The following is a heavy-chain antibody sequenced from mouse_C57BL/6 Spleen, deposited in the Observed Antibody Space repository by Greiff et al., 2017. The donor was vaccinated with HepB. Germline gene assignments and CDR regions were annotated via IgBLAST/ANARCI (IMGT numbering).Heavy chain of an antibody. CDR3: ARHRPHYYAMDY. CDR1: GFTFSDYG. Sequence: EVKLMESGGGLVKPGGSLKLSCAASGFTFSDYGMHWVRQAPEKGLEWVAYISSGSSTIYYADTVKGRFTISRDNAKNTLFLQMTSLRSEDTAMYYCARHRPHYYAMDYWGQGTSVTVSS. V-gene: IGHV5-17*01. CDR2: ISSGSSTI. J-gene: IGHJ4*01.